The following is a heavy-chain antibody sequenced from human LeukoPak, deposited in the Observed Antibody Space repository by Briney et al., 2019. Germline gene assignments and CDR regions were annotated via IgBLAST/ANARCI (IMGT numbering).Heavy chain of an antibody. J-gene: IGHJ4*02. D-gene: IGHD2-15*01. CDR1: GYTLTELS. CDR2: FDPEDGET. V-gene: IGHV1-24*01. Sequence: ASVKVSCKVSGYTLTELSMRWVRQAPGKGLEWMGGFDPEDGETIYAQKFQGRVTMTEDTSTDTAYMELSSLRSDDTAVYYCARVDLDYAGIVVVVAATPLGYWGQGTLVTVSS. CDR3: ARVDLDYAGIVVVVAATPLGY.